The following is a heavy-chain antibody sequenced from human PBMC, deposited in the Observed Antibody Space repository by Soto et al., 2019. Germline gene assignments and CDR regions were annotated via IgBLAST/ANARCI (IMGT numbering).Heavy chain of an antibody. CDR2: IIPIFGTA. Sequence: GASVKVSCKASGGTFSSYAISWVRQAPGQGLEWMGGIIPIFGTANYAQKFQGRVTITADKSTSTAYMELSSLRSEDTAVYYCARGGRIVVVPLHYYYYGMDVWGQGTTVTVSS. CDR3: ARGGRIVVVPLHYYYYGMDV. D-gene: IGHD2-15*01. J-gene: IGHJ6*02. V-gene: IGHV1-69*06. CDR1: GGTFSSYA.